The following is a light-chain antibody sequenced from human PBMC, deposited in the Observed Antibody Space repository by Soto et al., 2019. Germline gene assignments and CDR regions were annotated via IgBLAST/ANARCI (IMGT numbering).Light chain of an antibody. CDR2: EGS. J-gene: IGKJ1*01. CDR1: QTISEW. CDR3: QQYNNSPWT. Sequence: IQMTQSPSTLSASIGDIVTIIFRASQTISEWLAWYQQRPGKAPKLLIYEGSTLERGVPSRFSGSGSGTEFTLIISGLQPGDFATYYCQQYNNSPWTFGQGTKVDIK. V-gene: IGKV1-5*02.